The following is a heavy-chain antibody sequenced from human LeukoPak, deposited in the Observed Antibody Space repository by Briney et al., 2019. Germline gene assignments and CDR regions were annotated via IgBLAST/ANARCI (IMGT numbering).Heavy chain of an antibody. J-gene: IGHJ4*02. CDR1: GFTFSSYA. V-gene: IGHV3-15*01. CDR3: TTDFTTF. CDR2: IRSKSDGGTT. Sequence: GGSLRLSCAASGFTFSSYAMSWVRQAPGKGLEWVGRIRSKSDGGTTDYAAPVKGRFTISRDDSKNTLYLQMNNLKTDDTAIYYCTTDFTTFWGQGTLVTVSS. D-gene: IGHD1-1*01.